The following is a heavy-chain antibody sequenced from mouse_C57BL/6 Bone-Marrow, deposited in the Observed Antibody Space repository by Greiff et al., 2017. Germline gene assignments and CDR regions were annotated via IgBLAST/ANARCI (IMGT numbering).Heavy chain of an antibody. CDR3: TISDYCSNAWFAY. V-gene: IGHV14-4*01. CDR2: IDPENGDT. J-gene: IGHJ3*01. CDR1: GFNIKDDY. D-gene: IGHD2-5*01. Sequence: VQLQQSGAELVRPGASVKLSCTASGFNIKDDYMHWVQQRPEQGLEWIGWIDPENGDTEYASKFQGKATITAYTSSNTAYLQISSLTSEDTAVYYCTISDYCSNAWFAYWGQGTLVTVSA.